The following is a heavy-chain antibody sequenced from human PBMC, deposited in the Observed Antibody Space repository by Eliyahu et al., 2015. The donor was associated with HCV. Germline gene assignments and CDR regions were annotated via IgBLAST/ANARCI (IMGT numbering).Heavy chain of an antibody. CDR3: AKEGSAFKYYFEY. CDR2: ISYDGNNK. J-gene: IGHJ4*02. V-gene: IGHV3-30*18. Sequence: EWVAVISYDGNNKYYADSVKGRFTISRDNSKSTLHLQMNSLRAEDTAMYYCAKEGSAFKYYFEYWGQGTLVTVSS. D-gene: IGHD3-16*01.